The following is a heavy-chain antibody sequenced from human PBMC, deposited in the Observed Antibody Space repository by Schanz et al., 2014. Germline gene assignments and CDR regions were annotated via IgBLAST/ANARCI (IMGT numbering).Heavy chain of an antibody. CDR3: AIDSAGTTFGVLDS. Sequence: EVQVVESGGGLVQPGGSLRLSCVASGFNVSKSYVSWVRQAPGKGLEWVSLIYKSGSAFYADSVKGRLTISRDNSKNTVYLEMIRLRTEDTALYYCAIDSAGTTFGVLDSWGQGALVTVSS. D-gene: IGHD1-1*01. CDR2: IYKSGSA. J-gene: IGHJ4*02. CDR1: GFNVSKSY. V-gene: IGHV3-66*02.